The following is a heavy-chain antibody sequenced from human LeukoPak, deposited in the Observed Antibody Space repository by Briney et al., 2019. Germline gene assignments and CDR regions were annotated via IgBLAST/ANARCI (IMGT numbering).Heavy chain of an antibody. CDR1: GFTFSSYS. CDR3: ARDLHYYDSSGYPPYYYYGMDV. J-gene: IGHJ6*02. CDR2: ISSSSSTI. D-gene: IGHD3-22*01. Sequence: PGGSLRLSCAASGFTFSSYSMNWVRQAPGKGLEWVSYISSSSSTIYYADSVKGRFTISRDNAKNSLYLQMNSLRAEDTAVYYCARDLHYYDSSGYPPYYYYGMDVWGQGTTVTVSS. V-gene: IGHV3-48*04.